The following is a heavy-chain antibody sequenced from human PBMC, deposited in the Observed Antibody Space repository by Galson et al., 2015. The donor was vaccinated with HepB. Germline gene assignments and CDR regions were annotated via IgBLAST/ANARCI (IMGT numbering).Heavy chain of an antibody. D-gene: IGHD5-12*01. Sequence: SVKVSCKASGGTFSSYAISWVRQAPGQGLEWMGGIIPIFGTANYAQKFQGRVTITADESTSTAYMELSSLRSEDTAVYYCARGLYSGYDPSPDYWGQGTLVTVSS. CDR2: IIPIFGTA. J-gene: IGHJ4*02. CDR3: ARGLYSGYDPSPDY. V-gene: IGHV1-69*13. CDR1: GGTFSSYA.